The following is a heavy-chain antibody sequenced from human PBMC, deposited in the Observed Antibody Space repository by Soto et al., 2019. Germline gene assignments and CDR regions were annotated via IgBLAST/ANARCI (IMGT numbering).Heavy chain of an antibody. CDR3: AKEGGYALYYFDY. V-gene: IGHV3-30*18. CDR2: ISYDGSNK. J-gene: IGHJ4*02. Sequence: GGSLRLSCAASGFTFSSYGMHWVRQAPGKGLEWVAVISYDGSNKYYADSVKGRFTISRDNSKNTLYLQMNSLRAEDTAVYYCAKEGGYALYYFDYWGQGTLVTVSS. CDR1: GFTFSSYG. D-gene: IGHD5-18*01.